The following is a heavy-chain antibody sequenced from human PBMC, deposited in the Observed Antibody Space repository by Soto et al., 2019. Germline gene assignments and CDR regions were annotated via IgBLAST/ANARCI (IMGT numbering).Heavy chain of an antibody. J-gene: IGHJ4*02. CDR2: IYYSGGT. CDR1: GGSISSSGYY. CDR3: ATHANSYDSPDY. D-gene: IGHD3-22*01. V-gene: IGHV4-39*01. Sequence: SETLSLTCTVSGGSISSSGYYWGWIRQPPGKGLEWIGSIYYSGGTYYNPSLKSRVTISVDTSKNQFSLKLSSVTAADTAVYYCATHANSYDSPDYWGQGTLVTVSS.